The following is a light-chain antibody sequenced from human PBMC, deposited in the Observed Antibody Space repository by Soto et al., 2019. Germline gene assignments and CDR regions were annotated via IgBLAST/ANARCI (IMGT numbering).Light chain of an antibody. Sequence: DIQMTQSPYSLSASVGDIVTITCQAIHDISNYLNWYQQKPGKAPKLLIYDASNLETGVPSRFSGSGSGTDFTFTISSLQPEDIATYYCQQYDNLRRTFGQGTKVDIK. CDR3: QQYDNLRRT. V-gene: IGKV1-33*01. J-gene: IGKJ1*01. CDR2: DAS. CDR1: HDISNY.